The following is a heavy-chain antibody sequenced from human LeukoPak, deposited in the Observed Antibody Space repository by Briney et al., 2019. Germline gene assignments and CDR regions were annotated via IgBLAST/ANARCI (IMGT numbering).Heavy chain of an antibody. Sequence: GASVKVSCKASGYTFTSYGISWVRQAPGQGLEWMGWISAYNGNTNYAQKLQGRVTMTTDTSTSTAYMELSSLRSEDTAVYYCAADGPGWELLTYWGQGTLVTVSS. V-gene: IGHV1-18*01. D-gene: IGHD1-26*01. CDR3: AADGPGWELLTY. CDR1: GYTFTSYG. J-gene: IGHJ4*02. CDR2: ISAYNGNT.